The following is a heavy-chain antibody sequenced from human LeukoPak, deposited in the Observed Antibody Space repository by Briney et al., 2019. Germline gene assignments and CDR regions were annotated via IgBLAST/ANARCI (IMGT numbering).Heavy chain of an antibody. CDR1: GYSISSDYY. D-gene: IGHD3-3*01. V-gene: IGHV4-38-2*02. CDR2: IFHTGNT. Sequence: SETLSLTFTVSGYSISSDYYWGWIRQPPGKGLEWIGNIFHTGNTYYNPSLKSRVTISVDTSKNQFSLKLTSVTAADTAGSYCARGAYSGFWSEYKDYFAYWGQGTLVTVSS. CDR3: ARGAYSGFWSEYKDYFAY. J-gene: IGHJ4*02.